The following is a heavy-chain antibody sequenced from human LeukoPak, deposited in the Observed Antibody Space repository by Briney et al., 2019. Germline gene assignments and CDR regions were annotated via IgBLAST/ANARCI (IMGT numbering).Heavy chain of an antibody. Sequence: GGSLRLSCVTSGFTFSSYWMTWVRQAPGKGLEWVADINQDGHEKNYVDSVKGRFTISRDNPKNSLYLQMNSLRAEDTAVYFCVRDMDVWAQGTTVTVSS. CDR2: INQDGHEK. J-gene: IGHJ6*02. CDR1: GFTFSSYW. CDR3: VRDMDV. V-gene: IGHV3-7*05.